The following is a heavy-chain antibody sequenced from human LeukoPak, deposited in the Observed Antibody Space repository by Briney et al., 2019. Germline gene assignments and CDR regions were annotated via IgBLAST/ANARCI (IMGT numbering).Heavy chain of an antibody. Sequence: PSQTLSLTCTVSGGSISSGSYYWSWIRQPAGKGLEWIGRIYTSGSTNYNPSLKSRVTISVDTSKNQFSLKLSSVTAADTAVYYCASQPSYDFWGAFAIWGQGTMVTASS. J-gene: IGHJ3*02. CDR2: IYTSGST. V-gene: IGHV4-61*02. CDR3: ASQPSYDFWGAFAI. CDR1: GGSISSGSYY. D-gene: IGHD3-3*01.